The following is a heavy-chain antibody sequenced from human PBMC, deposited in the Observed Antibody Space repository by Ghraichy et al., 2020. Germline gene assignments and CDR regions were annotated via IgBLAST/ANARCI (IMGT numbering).Heavy chain of an antibody. D-gene: IGHD6-19*01. CDR2: IYYSGST. J-gene: IGHJ4*02. CDR3: ARLPGIAVAGTAFDY. Sequence: SETLSLTCTVSGGSISSYYWSWIRQPPGKGLEWIGYIYYSGSTNYNPSLKSRVTISVDMSKNQFSLKLSSVTAADTAVSYCARLPGIAVAGTAFDYWGQGTLVTISS. V-gene: IGHV4-59*01. CDR1: GGSISSYY.